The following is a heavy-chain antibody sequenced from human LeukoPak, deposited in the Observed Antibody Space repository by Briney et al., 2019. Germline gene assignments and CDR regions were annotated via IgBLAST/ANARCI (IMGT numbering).Heavy chain of an antibody. CDR2: MNPKSSYT. D-gene: IGHD2-15*01. J-gene: IGHJ4*02. Sequence: ASVKVSCKASGYTFTGYYMHWVRQATGQGPEWMGWMNPKSSYTGHAQRFQGRVTITRDTSMSTVYMELSSLRSEDTAVYFCARVDGSPDYWGQGTLVTVSS. CDR3: ARVDGSPDY. CDR1: GYTFTGYY. V-gene: IGHV1-8*03.